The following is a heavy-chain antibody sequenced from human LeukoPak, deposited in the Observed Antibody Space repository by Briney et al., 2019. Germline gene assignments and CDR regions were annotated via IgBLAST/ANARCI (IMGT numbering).Heavy chain of an antibody. Sequence: SETLSLTCTVSGDSISSSSYYWGWIRQPPGKGLEWIGTIYYSGSTFYNPSLKSRVTISVDTSKNQFSLKLSSVTAADTAVYYCARGLGYYYGSGSYYNLVYWGQGTLVTVSS. CDR3: ARGLGYYYGSGSYYNLVY. V-gene: IGHV4-39*07. CDR1: GDSISSSSYY. J-gene: IGHJ4*02. CDR2: IYYSGST. D-gene: IGHD3-10*01.